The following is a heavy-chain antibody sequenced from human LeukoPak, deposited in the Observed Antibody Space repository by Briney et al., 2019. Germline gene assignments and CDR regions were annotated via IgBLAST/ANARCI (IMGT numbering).Heavy chain of an antibody. Sequence: ASVKVSCKASGYTFTSYDINWVRQATGQGLEWMGWMNPNSGNTGYAQKFQGRVTMTTDTSTSTAYMEVRSLRSDDTAVYYCARGGPFPSGSSSREYYLDYWGQGTLVTVSS. CDR3: ARGGPFPSGSSSREYYLDY. CDR1: GYTFTSYD. V-gene: IGHV1-8*01. J-gene: IGHJ4*02. D-gene: IGHD6-6*01. CDR2: MNPNSGNT.